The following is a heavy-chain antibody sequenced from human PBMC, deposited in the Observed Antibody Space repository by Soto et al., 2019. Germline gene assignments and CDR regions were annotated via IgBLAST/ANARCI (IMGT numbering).Heavy chain of an antibody. CDR3: AHRPTSTDDFYFDY. J-gene: IGHJ4*02. CDR2: FYWNDDK. V-gene: IGHV2-5*01. D-gene: IGHD2-21*02. CDR1: GFSLTTSGVA. Sequence: QITLTESGPTLVTPTQTLTLTCSFSGFSLTTSGVAVGWFRQPPGKAPEWLALFYWNDDKRYSPSLRSRLTGTGDSSKNQVVLTLANVDPVDSGTYYCAHRPTSTDDFYFDYWGQGTLVTVSS.